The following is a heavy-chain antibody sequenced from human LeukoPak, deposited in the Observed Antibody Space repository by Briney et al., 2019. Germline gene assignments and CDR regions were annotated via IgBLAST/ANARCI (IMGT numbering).Heavy chain of an antibody. D-gene: IGHD6-13*01. J-gene: IGHJ4*02. CDR3: ARAKQQLVRPFDY. Sequence: PSETLSLTCAVYGGSFSGYYWSWIRLPPGKGLEWIGEINHSGSTNYNPSLKSRVTISVDTSKNQFSLKLSSVTAADTAVYYCARAKQQLVRPFDYWGQGTLVTVSS. V-gene: IGHV4-34*01. CDR1: GGSFSGYY. CDR2: INHSGST.